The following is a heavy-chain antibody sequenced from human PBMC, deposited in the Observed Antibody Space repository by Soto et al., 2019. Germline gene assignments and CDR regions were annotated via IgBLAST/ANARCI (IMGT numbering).Heavy chain of an antibody. V-gene: IGHV1-3*01. CDR2: INPSNGNT. CDR1: GYXFTNXA. J-gene: IGHJ4*02. Sequence: VKVSCKAXGYXFTNXAXXWVRQAPGQRLEWMGLINPSNGNTKYAQTFQGRVTMTRDTSTSTVYMELSSLRSEDTAVYYCARDLTQSGYFDYWGQGTLVTVSS. D-gene: IGHD3-3*01. CDR3: ARDLTQSGYFDY.